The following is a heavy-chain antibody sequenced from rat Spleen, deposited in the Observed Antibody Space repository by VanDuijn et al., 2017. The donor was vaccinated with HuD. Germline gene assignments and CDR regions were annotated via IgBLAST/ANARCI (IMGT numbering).Heavy chain of an antibody. CDR2: MRYNGDT. D-gene: IGHD1-11*01. Sequence: QVQLKESGPGLVQPSQTLSLTCTVSGFSLTSYSVHWFRQPPGKGLEWMGRMRYNGDTSYNSALKSRLNISRDTSKNQVFLKMNSLQTDDTGTYYCTRDGTTGLLAYVLDAWGQGASVTVSS. CDR1: GFSLTSYS. CDR3: TRDGTTGLLAYVLDA. V-gene: IGHV2-63*01. J-gene: IGHJ4*01.